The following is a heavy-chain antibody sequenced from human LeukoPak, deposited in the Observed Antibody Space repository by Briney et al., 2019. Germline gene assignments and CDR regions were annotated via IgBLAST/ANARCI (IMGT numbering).Heavy chain of an antibody. J-gene: IGHJ4*02. V-gene: IGHV3-23*01. D-gene: IGHD6-13*01. CDR3: AKDYGPKQLVFFDS. Sequence: QPGGSLRLSCAASGFTFSSYALSWVRQAPGKGLEWVSGISENGGTTFYADSVKGRFIITRDKSKNTLYMQMNSLRGEDTAVYYCAKDYGPKQLVFFDSWGQGTLVTVSS. CDR1: GFTFSSYA. CDR2: ISENGGTT.